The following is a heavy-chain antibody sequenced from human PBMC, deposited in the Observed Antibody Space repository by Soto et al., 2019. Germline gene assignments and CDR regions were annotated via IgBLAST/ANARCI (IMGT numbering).Heavy chain of an antibody. CDR1: GYTFSSYT. D-gene: IGHD3-16*01. Sequence: QLVQSGPEVKKPGASVKVSCKASGYTFSSYTISWVRQAPGQGLEWMGWISPYNGNTKYTQKLQGRLTMTTDTSTSTASMELRSLRSDDTAVYYCARADYGVDDYWGQGTLVTVSS. J-gene: IGHJ4*02. CDR3: ARADYGVDDY. CDR2: ISPYNGNT. V-gene: IGHV1-18*01.